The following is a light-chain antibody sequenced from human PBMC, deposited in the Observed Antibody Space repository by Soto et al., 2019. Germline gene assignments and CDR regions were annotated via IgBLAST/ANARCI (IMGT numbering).Light chain of an antibody. CDR3: QQYGSSPQT. CDR2: GAS. V-gene: IGKV3-20*01. J-gene: IGKJ5*01. CDR1: QSVSSSY. Sequence: EIVLTQSPGTPSLSPGERATLSCRASQSVSSSYLAWYQQKPGQAPRLLLYGASRRATGIPDRFSGSGSGTDFTLTIIRLEPEDFAVYYCQQYGSSPQTFGQGKRLEIK.